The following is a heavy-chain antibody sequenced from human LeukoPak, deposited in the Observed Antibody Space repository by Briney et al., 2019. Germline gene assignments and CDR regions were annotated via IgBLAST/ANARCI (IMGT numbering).Heavy chain of an antibody. CDR2: IYSSGST. J-gene: IGHJ5*02. Sequence: PSQTLSLTCTVSGGSISSGSYYWSWIRQPAGKGLEWIGRIYSSGSTNYNPSLKSRVTISLDTSKNQFSLKLSSVTAADTAVYYCARLLRVGYCSTTTCNWFDPWGQGTLVTVSS. V-gene: IGHV4-61*02. CDR3: ARLLRVGYCSTTTCNWFDP. D-gene: IGHD2-2*03. CDR1: GGSISSGSYY.